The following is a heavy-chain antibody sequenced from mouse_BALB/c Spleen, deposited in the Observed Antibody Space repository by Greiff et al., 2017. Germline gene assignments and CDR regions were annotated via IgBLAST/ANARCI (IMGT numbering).Heavy chain of an antibody. CDR3: ARGRDGYYGYFDV. D-gene: IGHD2-3*01. CDR2: INPYNDGT. CDR1: GYTFTSYV. V-gene: IGHV1-14*01. Sequence: VQLKESGPELVKPGASVKMSCKASGYTFTSYVMHWVKQKPGQGLEWIGYINPYNDGTKYNEKFKGKATLTSDKSSSTAYMELSSLTSEDSAVYYCARGRDGYYGYFDVWGAGTTVTVSS. J-gene: IGHJ1*01.